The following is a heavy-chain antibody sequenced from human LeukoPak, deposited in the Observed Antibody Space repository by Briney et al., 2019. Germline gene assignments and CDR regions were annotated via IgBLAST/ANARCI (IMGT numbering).Heavy chain of an antibody. CDR3: VKGGNYYYYYMDV. Sequence: GGSLRLSCAASGFTFDDYAMHWVRQAPGKGLEWVSGISWNSGSIGYADSVKGRFTISRDNAKNSLYLQMNSLRAEDMALYYCVKGGNYYYYYMDVWGKGTTVTVSS. CDR2: ISWNSGSI. CDR1: GFTFDDYA. V-gene: IGHV3-9*03. J-gene: IGHJ6*03.